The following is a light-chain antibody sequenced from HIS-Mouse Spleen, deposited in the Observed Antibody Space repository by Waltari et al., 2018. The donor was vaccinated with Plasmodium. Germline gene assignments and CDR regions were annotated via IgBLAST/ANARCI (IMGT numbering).Light chain of an antibody. J-gene: IGLJ2*01. CDR3: GTWDSSLSAGVV. CDR2: QDS. CDR1: KLGDKY. Sequence: SYELTQPPSVSVSPGQTASITCSGDKLGDKYACWYQQKPGQSPVLVIYQDSKRPSGIPARFSGSKSGTSATLGITGLQTGDEADYYCGTWDSSLSAGVVFGGGTKLTVL. V-gene: IGLV3-1*01.